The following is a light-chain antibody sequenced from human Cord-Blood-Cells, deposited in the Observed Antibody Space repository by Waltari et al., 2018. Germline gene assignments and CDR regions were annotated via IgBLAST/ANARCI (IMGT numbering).Light chain of an antibody. CDR3: SSYTSSSTLVV. CDR2: DVR. V-gene: IGLV2-14*01. CDR1: SSDVGGYTY. Sequence: QSALTQPASVSGAPGQSITISCTGTSSDVGGYTYVSWYQQHPGKAPKLMIYDVRNRPSGVTNRCSGSKSCNTASLTISVLQAEDEADYYCSSYTSSSTLVVFGGGTKLTVL. J-gene: IGLJ2*01.